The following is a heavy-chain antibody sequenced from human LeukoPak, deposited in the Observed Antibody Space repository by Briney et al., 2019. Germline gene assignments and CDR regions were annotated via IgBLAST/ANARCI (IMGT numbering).Heavy chain of an antibody. CDR3: AKFYDILTGYFDY. V-gene: IGHV3-30*18. CDR1: GFTFRSFG. D-gene: IGHD3-9*01. Sequence: GGSLRLACAASGFTFRSFGMYWVRQAPGKGLEWVAVISYDGSYKYYADSVKGRFIISRDSSKNTLYLQMNSLRAEDTAVYYCAKFYDILTGYFDYWGQGTLVTVSS. CDR2: ISYDGSYK. J-gene: IGHJ4*02.